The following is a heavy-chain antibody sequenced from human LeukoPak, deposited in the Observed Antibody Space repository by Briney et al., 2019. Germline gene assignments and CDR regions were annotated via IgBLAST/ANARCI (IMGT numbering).Heavy chain of an antibody. V-gene: IGHV4-31*03. D-gene: IGHD3-22*01. Sequence: SETLSLTCTVSGGSISSGGYYWSSIRQHPGEGLEWIGNIYYSGSTYYNPSVKSRLTISVDTSKNQFSLKLSSVTAADTAVYYCARALGSSGYGWFDPWGQGTLVTVSS. CDR1: GGSISSGGYY. CDR3: ARALGSSGYGWFDP. J-gene: IGHJ5*02. CDR2: IYYSGST.